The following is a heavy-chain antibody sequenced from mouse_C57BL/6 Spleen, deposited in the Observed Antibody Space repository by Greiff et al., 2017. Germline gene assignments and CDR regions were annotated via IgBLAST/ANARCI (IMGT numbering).Heavy chain of an antibody. Sequence: EVHLVESGGGLVQPGGSLSLSCAASGFTFTDYYMSWVRQPPGKALEWLGFVRNKANGYTTEYSASVKGRFTISRDNSQSILYLQMNALRAEDSATYYCARYPLYGNYVDYWGQGTTLTVSS. CDR1: GFTFTDYY. D-gene: IGHD2-1*01. CDR2: VRNKANGYTT. J-gene: IGHJ2*01. V-gene: IGHV7-3*01. CDR3: ARYPLYGNYVDY.